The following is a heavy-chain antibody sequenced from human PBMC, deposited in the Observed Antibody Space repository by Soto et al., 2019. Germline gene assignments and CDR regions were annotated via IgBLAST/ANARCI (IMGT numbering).Heavy chain of an antibody. J-gene: IGHJ6*02. CDR3: ARRLGEKNYDFWSGYYHGMDV. CDR1: GYSFTSYW. D-gene: IGHD3-3*01. Sequence: RGESLKISCKGSGYSFTSYWIGWVRQMPGKGLEWMGIIYPGDSDTRYSPSFQGQVTISADKSISTAYLQWSSLKASDTAMYYCARRLGEKNYDFWSGYYHGMDVWGQGTTVTVSS. V-gene: IGHV5-51*01. CDR2: IYPGDSDT.